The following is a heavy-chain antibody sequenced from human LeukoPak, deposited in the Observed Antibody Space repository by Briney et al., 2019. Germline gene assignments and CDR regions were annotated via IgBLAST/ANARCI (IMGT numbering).Heavy chain of an antibody. CDR1: GFTFSNYW. Sequence: GSLRLSCAASGFTFSNYWMSWIRQPPGKGLEWIGYIYYSGSTNYNPSLKSRVTISVDTSKNQFSLKLTSVTAADTAVYYCASRYCSSTSCSEGCNWFDPWGQGILVTVSS. J-gene: IGHJ5*02. D-gene: IGHD2-2*01. CDR3: ASRYCSSTSCSEGCNWFDP. CDR2: IYYSGST. V-gene: IGHV4-59*12.